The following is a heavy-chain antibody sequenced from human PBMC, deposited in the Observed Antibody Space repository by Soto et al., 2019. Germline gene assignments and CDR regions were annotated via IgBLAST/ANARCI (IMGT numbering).Heavy chain of an antibody. D-gene: IGHD3-10*01. CDR2: IYHSGST. CDR3: ARSTMVRGVIYGMDV. CDR1: GGSISSGGYS. Sequence: SETLSLTCAVSGGSISSGGYSWSWIRQPPGKGLEWIGYIYHSGSTYYNPSLKSRVTISVDRSKNQFSLKLSSVTAADTAVYYCARSTMVRGVIYGMDVWGQGTTVTVSS. V-gene: IGHV4-30-2*01. J-gene: IGHJ6*02.